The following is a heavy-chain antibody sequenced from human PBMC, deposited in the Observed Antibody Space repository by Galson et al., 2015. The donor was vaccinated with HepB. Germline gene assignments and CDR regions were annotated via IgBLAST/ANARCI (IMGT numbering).Heavy chain of an antibody. CDR1: GFTFDDYA. D-gene: IGHD6-13*01. CDR3: AKDREQQLILDY. V-gene: IGHV3-43D*03. Sequence: SLRLSCAASGFTFDDYAMHWVRQAPGKGLEWVSLISWDGGSTYYADSVKGRFTISRDNSKNSLYLQMNSLRAEDTALYYCAKDREQQLILDYWGQGTLVTVSS. J-gene: IGHJ4*02. CDR2: ISWDGGST.